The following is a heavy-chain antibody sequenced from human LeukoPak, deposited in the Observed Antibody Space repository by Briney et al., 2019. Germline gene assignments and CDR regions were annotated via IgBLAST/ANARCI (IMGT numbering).Heavy chain of an antibody. D-gene: IGHD2-15*01. CDR2: IIPIFGTA. CDR1: GGTFSSYA. CDR3: ATRNKDIVVDDSPVMDV. V-gene: IGHV1-69*06. Sequence: ASVKVSCKAFGGTFSSYAISWVRQAPGQGLEWMGGIIPIFGTANYAQKFQGRVTITADKSTSTAYMELSSLRSEDTAVYYCATRNKDIVVDDSPVMDVWGKGTTVTVSS. J-gene: IGHJ6*04.